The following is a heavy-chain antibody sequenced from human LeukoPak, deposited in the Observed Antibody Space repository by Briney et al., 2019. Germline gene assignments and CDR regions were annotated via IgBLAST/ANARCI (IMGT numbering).Heavy chain of an antibody. J-gene: IGHJ4*02. CDR2: INHSGST. CDR1: GGSFSGYY. V-gene: IGHV4-34*01. D-gene: IGHD3-16*02. Sequence: PSETLSLTCAVYGGSFSGYYWSWIRQPPGKGLEWIGEINHSGSTNYNPSLKSRVTISVDTSKNQFSLKLSSVTAADTAVYYCARSKVDDYVWGSYHFGFFAAFDYWGQGTLVTVSS. CDR3: ARSKVDDYVWGSYHFGFFAAFDY.